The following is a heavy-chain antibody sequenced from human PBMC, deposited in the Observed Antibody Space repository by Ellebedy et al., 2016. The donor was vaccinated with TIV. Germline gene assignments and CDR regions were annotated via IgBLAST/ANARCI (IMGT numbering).Heavy chain of an antibody. J-gene: IGHJ5*02. CDR2: INHSGST. V-gene: IGHV4-34*01. CDR1: GGSFSGYY. Sequence: SETLSLTXAVYGGSFSGYYWSWIRQPPGKGLEWIGEINHSGSTNYNPSLKSRVTISVDTSKNQFSLKLSSVTAADTAVYYCARGRRLYGSWGQGTLVTVSS. CDR3: ARGRRLYGS. D-gene: IGHD4-17*01.